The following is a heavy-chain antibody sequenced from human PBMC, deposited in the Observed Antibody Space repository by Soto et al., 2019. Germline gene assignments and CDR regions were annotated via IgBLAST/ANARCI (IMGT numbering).Heavy chain of an antibody. CDR1: GYTFTSYG. Sequence: ASVKVSGTASGYTFTSYGISCVRQAPGQGLEWMGWISAYNGNTNYAQKLQGRVTMTTDTSTSTAYMELRSLRSDDTAVYYCARSLQMYYYDHIGVDYWGQGTLVTVSS. D-gene: IGHD3-22*01. J-gene: IGHJ4*02. V-gene: IGHV1-18*01. CDR2: ISAYNGNT. CDR3: ARSLQMYYYDHIGVDY.